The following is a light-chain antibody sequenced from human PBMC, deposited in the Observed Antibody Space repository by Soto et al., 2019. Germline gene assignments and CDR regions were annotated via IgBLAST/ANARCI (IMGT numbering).Light chain of an antibody. CDR1: QSISSY. V-gene: IGKV1-39*01. CDR2: AAS. CDR3: QQSYSSPLT. J-gene: IGKJ4*01. Sequence: DIQMTQSPSSLSASVRDRVTITCRASQSISSYLNWYQQISGKAPKLLIYAASSLQSGVPSRFSGSGSGTDFTLTISSLQPEDFATYYCQQSYSSPLTFGGGTKVEIK.